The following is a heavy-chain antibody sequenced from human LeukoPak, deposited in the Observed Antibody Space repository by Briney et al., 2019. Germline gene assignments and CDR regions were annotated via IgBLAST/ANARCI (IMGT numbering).Heavy chain of an antibody. CDR3: ATGDSSGYYFNY. CDR2: INPNSGGT. CDR1: GYTFTGYY. V-gene: IGHV1-2*02. D-gene: IGHD3-22*01. J-gene: IGHJ4*02. Sequence: ASVKVSCKASGYTFTGYYMHWVRQAPGQGLEWMGWINPNSGGTNYAQKFQGRVTMTRDTSISTAYMELSRMRSDGTAVYYCATGDSSGYYFNYWGQGTLVTVSS.